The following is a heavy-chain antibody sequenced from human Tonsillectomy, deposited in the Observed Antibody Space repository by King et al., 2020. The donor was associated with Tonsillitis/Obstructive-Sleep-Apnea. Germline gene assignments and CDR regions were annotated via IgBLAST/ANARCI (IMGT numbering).Heavy chain of an antibody. J-gene: IGHJ6*02. CDR1: GFTFSIYG. V-gene: IGHV3-33*01. D-gene: IGHD2-2*02. CDR2: IWYDGSNK. CDR3: AGMCGSGTSYYKDYYYYGMDV. Sequence: HVQLVESGGGVVQPGRSLRLSCAASGFTFSIYGMHWVRQAPGKGLEWVAVIWYDGSNKYYADSVKGRFTISRDNSKNTLYLQMSSLRAEDTAVYYCAGMCGSGTSYYKDYYYYGMDVWGQGTAVTVSS.